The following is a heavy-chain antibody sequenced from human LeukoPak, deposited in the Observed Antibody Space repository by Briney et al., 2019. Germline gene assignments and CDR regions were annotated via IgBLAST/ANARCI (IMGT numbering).Heavy chain of an antibody. Sequence: GGSLRLSCAASGFTFSDYNMRWIRQAPGKGLEWVSSISRSGSTKYYADSVKGRFTISRDNAKNSLFLQMNSLRAEDTAVYYCARDRRGYSYGYPDYWGQGTLVTVSS. CDR2: ISRSGSTK. D-gene: IGHD5-18*01. CDR1: GFTFSDYN. CDR3: ARDRRGYSYGYPDY. J-gene: IGHJ4*02. V-gene: IGHV3-11*01.